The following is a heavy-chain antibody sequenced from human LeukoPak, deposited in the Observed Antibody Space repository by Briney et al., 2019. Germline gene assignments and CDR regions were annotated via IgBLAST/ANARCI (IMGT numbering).Heavy chain of an antibody. CDR1: GDSINIGYY. J-gene: IGHJ4*02. Sequence: KPSETLSLTCAVSGDSINIGYYWAWIRQPPGKGLEWIGSIDHSGSYYSTPSLKSRVTISLHSSKKHFSLELNSVTAADTAVYYCARGVSDSSGYRYYGAFYYFDFWGQGTLVTVSS. CDR2: IDHSGSY. D-gene: IGHD3-22*01. CDR3: ARGVSDSSGYRYYGAFYYFDF. V-gene: IGHV4-38-2*01.